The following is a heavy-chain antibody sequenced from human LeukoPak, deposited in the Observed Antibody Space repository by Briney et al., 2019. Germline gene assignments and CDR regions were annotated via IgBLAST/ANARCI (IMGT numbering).Heavy chain of an antibody. V-gene: IGHV4-38-2*02. CDR1: GYSISSGYY. CDR2: IYHSGST. Sequence: SETLSLTCTVSGYSISSGYYWGWIRQPPGKGLEWIGSIYHSGSTYYNPSLKSRVTISVDTSKNQFSLKLSSVTAADTAVYYCARGLVSRWYFDYWGQGTLVTVSS. J-gene: IGHJ4*02. D-gene: IGHD6-19*01. CDR3: ARGLVSRWYFDY.